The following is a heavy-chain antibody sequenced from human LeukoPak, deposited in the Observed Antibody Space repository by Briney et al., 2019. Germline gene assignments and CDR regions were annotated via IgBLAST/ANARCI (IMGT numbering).Heavy chain of an antibody. J-gene: IGHJ6*02. Sequence: SETLSLTCTVSGGSISSYYWSWIRQPPGKGLEWIGYIYYSGSTNYNPSLKSRVTISVDTSKNQFSLKLSSVTAADTAVYYCARGYPLLSYSYGMDVWGQGTTVTVSS. D-gene: IGHD2-2*02. CDR3: ARGYPLLSYSYGMDV. V-gene: IGHV4-59*01. CDR2: IYYSGST. CDR1: GGSISSYY.